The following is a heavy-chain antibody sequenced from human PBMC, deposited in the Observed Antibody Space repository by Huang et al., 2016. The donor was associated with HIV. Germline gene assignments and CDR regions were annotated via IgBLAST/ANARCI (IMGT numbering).Heavy chain of an antibody. CDR2: IYYIGNG. CDR1: GGSFSSSGYY. Sequence: QLQLQESGPGLVKPSETLSLTCTVSGGSFSSSGYYWGWIRQSPGKGLEWIGSIYYIGNGYYNPSLKSRVTMSVDRSSNQFSLKMHSVTAADTAVYYCASRTTVTTTSNYHYFYMDVWGKGTTVIVSS. V-gene: IGHV4-39*01. CDR3: ASRTTVTTTSNYHYFYMDV. D-gene: IGHD4-17*01. J-gene: IGHJ6*03.